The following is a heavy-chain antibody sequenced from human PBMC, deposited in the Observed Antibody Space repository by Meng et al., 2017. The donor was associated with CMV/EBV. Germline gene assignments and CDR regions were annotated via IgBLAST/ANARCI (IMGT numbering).Heavy chain of an antibody. J-gene: IGHJ6*02. V-gene: IGHV3-48*04. Sequence: GESLKISCAASGFTFSSYSMNWVRQAPGKGLEWVSYISSSSSTIYYADSVKGRFTISRDNAKNSLYLQMNSLRAEDTAVYYCAREVEKWLLLVRTGYYCGMDVWGQGTTVTVSS. D-gene: IGHD3-3*01. CDR2: ISSSSSTI. CDR3: AREVEKWLLLVRTGYYCGMDV. CDR1: GFTFSSYS.